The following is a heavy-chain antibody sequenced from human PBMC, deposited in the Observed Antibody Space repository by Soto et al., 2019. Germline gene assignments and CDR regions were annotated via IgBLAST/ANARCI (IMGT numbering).Heavy chain of an antibody. J-gene: IGHJ5*02. CDR3: ASLSPPYILTGYRPLGT. CDR2: INAGNGNT. Sequence: GTSVKVSCKASGYTFTSYAMHWVRQAPGQRLEWMGWINAGNGNTKYSQKFQGRVTITRDTSASTAYMELSSLRSEDTAVYYCASLSPPYILTGYRPLGTWGQGTLVTVSS. CDR1: GYTFTSYA. V-gene: IGHV1-3*01. D-gene: IGHD3-9*01.